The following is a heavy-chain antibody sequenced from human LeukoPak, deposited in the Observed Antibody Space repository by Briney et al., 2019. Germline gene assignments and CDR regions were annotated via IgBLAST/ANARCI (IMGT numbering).Heavy chain of an antibody. D-gene: IGHD6-19*01. CDR3: AKQQARPYSSGWGPLEY. CDR1: GFTVSSTY. Sequence: SGGSLRLSCAVSGFTVSSTYMSWVRQAPGKGLEWVSVIFTGSSADYAESVKGRFTISRDNSRNTLHLQMNSLRAEDTAVYYCAKQQARPYSSGWGPLEYWGQGTRVTVSS. V-gene: IGHV3-66*04. CDR2: IFTGSSA. J-gene: IGHJ4*02.